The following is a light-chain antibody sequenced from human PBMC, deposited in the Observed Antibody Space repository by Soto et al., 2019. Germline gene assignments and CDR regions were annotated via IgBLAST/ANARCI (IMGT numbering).Light chain of an antibody. CDR2: SAS. CDR1: HSISSY. J-gene: IGKJ1*01. CDR3: LQTDSTPRT. V-gene: IGKV1-39*01. Sequence: DIQMTQSPSSLSASVGDRVTITCRASHSISSYLSWYQQKPGKAPKLLIYSASSLQSGVPSRFSGSGSGTDFTLSISSLQTEYFATYYWLQTDSTPRTFGQGTKVEI.